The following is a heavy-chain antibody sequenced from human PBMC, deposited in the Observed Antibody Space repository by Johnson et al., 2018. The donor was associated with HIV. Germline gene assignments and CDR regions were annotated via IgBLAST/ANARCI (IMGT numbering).Heavy chain of an antibody. CDR2: IRYDGRNK. J-gene: IGHJ3*02. Sequence: QVQLVESGGGVVQPGGSLRLSCAASGFTFSSYGMHWVRQAPGKGLEWVAFIRYDGRNKYYADSVKGRFTISRDNSKNTLYLQMNSLRADDTAVYYCAKDWGIAAAGTDAFDIWGQGTMVTVSS. D-gene: IGHD6-13*01. V-gene: IGHV3-30*02. CDR3: AKDWGIAAAGTDAFDI. CDR1: GFTFSSYG.